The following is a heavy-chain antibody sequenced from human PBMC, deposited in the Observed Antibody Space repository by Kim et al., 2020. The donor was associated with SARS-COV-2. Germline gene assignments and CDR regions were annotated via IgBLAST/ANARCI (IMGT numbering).Heavy chain of an antibody. V-gene: IGHV1-69*01. J-gene: IGHJ4*02. CDR3: ASLKSWIF. CDR2: GTA. Sequence: GTANYAQKFQGRVTITADESTSTAYMELSSLRSEDTAVYYCASLKSWIFWGQGTLVTVSS. D-gene: IGHD2-2*03.